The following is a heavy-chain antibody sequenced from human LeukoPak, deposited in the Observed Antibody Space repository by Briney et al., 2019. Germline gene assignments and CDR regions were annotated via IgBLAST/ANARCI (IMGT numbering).Heavy chain of an antibody. CDR2: ISSSSSTI. D-gene: IGHD4-23*01. Sequence: AGGSLRLSCAASGFTFSSYSMNWVRQAPGKGLEWVSYISSSSSTIYYADSVKGRFTISRDNAKNSLYLQMNSLRAEDTAVYYCARETVVSDYWGQGTLVTASS. J-gene: IGHJ4*02. CDR3: ARETVVSDY. CDR1: GFTFSSYS. V-gene: IGHV3-48*01.